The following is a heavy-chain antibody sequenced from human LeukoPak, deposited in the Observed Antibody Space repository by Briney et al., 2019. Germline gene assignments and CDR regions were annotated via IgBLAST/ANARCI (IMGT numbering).Heavy chain of an antibody. CDR2: ISAYNGNT. CDR1: GYTFTSYG. Sequence: ASVKVSCKASGYTFTSYGISWVRQAPGQGLEWMGWISAYNGNTNYAQKLQGRVTMTTDTSTSTAYMELRSLRSDDTAVYYCARVYVWGSYRPTHDAFDIWGQGTMVTVSS. V-gene: IGHV1-18*01. D-gene: IGHD3-16*02. CDR3: ARVYVWGSYRPTHDAFDI. J-gene: IGHJ3*02.